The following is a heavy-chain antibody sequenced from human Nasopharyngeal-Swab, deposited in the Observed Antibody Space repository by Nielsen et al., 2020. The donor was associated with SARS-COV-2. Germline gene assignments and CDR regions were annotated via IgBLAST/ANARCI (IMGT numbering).Heavy chain of an antibody. CDR2: FDPEDGET. CDR1: GYTPTELS. D-gene: IGHD1-26*01. J-gene: IGHJ4*02. Sequence: ASVKVSCKVSGYTPTELSMHWVRQAPGKGLEWVGGFDPEDGETIYAQKFQGRVTMTEDTSTDTAYMELSSLTSEDTAVYYCTTVAGSYGRFDYWGQGTPVTVSS. CDR3: TTVAGSYGRFDY. V-gene: IGHV1-24*01.